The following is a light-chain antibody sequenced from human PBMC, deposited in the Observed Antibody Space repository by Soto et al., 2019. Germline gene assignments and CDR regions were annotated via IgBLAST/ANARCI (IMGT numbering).Light chain of an antibody. V-gene: IGKV3-20*01. CDR2: GAS. CDR3: QQYGSSPEIS. J-gene: IGKJ3*01. Sequence: DIVLTQSPGTLSLSPGERDTLSCRASQTISDNYLAWYQQKPGQSPRLLISGASIRAPGIPDRFSGSGSETDFTLTISRLEPEDFAFYYCQQYGSSPEISFGPGTKVDIK. CDR1: QTISDNY.